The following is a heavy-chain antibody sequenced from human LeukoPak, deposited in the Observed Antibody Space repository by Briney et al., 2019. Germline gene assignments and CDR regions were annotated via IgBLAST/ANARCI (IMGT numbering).Heavy chain of an antibody. V-gene: IGHV3-30*02. CDR2: IRYDGSNK. D-gene: IGHD2-21*02. J-gene: IGHJ6*03. CDR3: AKGRSDFFAYYYYLDV. CDR1: GFTFSSYG. Sequence: GESLKISCAASGFTFSSYGMHWVRQAPGKWLEWVAFIRYDGSNKYYADSVKGRFTISRDNSKNTLYLQMNSLRAEDTAVYYCAKGRSDFFAYYYYLDVWGKGTTVTVSS.